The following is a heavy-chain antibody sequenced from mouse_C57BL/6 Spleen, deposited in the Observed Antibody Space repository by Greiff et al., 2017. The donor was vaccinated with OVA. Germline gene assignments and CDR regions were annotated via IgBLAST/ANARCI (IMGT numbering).Heavy chain of an antibody. J-gene: IGHJ2*01. CDR3: TRDRGITTVVATNYFDY. CDR1: GFTFSSYA. D-gene: IGHD1-1*01. Sequence: EVQLVESGEGLVKPGGSLKLSCAASGFTFSSYAMSWVRQTPEKRLEWVAYISSGGDYIYYADTVKGRFTISRDNASNTPYLQMSSLKSEDTAMYYCTRDRGITTVVATNYFDYWGQGTTLTVSS. CDR2: ISSGGDYI. V-gene: IGHV5-9-1*02.